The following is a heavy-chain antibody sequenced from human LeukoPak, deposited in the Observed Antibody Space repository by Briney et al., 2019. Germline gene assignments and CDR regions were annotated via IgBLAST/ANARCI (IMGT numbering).Heavy chain of an antibody. CDR2: IYYSGST. Sequence: SETLSLTCTVSGGSISSYYWSWIRQPPGKGLEWIGYIYYSGSTNYNPSLKSRVTISVDTSKNQFSLKLSSVTAADTAVYYCARGHTANDRWALDYWGQGTLVTVSS. V-gene: IGHV4-59*08. CDR3: ARGHTANDRWALDY. D-gene: IGHD5-18*01. J-gene: IGHJ4*02. CDR1: GGSISSYY.